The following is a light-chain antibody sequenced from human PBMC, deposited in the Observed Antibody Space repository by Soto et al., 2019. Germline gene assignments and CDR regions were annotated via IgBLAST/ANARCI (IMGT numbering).Light chain of an antibody. J-gene: IGKJ1*01. CDR3: QQYNTYLTWT. V-gene: IGKV1-5*01. Sequence: DTQMTQSPSTLSAYVGDTVTITCRASQSVSMWLAWFQQKPGKAPRLLIYGASNLESGVPSRFSGSGSGTQFTLTISSLQPEDAATYYCQQYNTYLTWTFGQGTKVDIK. CDR1: QSVSMW. CDR2: GAS.